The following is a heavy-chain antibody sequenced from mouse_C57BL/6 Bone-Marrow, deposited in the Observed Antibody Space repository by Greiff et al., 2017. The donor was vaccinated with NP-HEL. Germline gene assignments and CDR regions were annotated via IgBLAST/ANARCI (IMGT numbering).Heavy chain of an antibody. CDR2: INPYNGDT. V-gene: IGHV1-20*01. J-gene: IGHJ2*01. Sequence: VQLQQSGPELVKPGDSVKISCKASGYSFTGYFMNWVMQSHGKSLEWIGRINPYNGDTFYNQKFKGKATLTVDKSSSTAHMELRSLTSEDSAVYYCARQDYDTYFDYWGQGTTLTVSS. CDR3: ARQDYDTYFDY. CDR1: GYSFTGYF. D-gene: IGHD2-4*01.